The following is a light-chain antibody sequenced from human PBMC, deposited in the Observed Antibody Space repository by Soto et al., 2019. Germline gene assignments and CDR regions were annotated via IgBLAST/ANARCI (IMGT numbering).Light chain of an antibody. J-gene: IGKJ1*01. V-gene: IGKV1-5*03. CDR2: KAS. CDR3: HYYDSYSWT. CDR1: QSISDW. Sequence: DIPMTQSPSTLSASVGDRVTITCRASQSISDWLAWYQQKPGKAPQFLLYKASNLESGVPSRFSGSGSGTAFTRTISSLQPDEFAAYYGHYYDSYSWTFSQGAKLEIK.